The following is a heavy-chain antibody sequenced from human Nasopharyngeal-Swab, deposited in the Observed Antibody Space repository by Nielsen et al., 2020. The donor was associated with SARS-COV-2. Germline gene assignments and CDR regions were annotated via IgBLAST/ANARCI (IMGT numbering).Heavy chain of an antibody. Sequence: ASVKVSCKASGYTFTSYGISWVRQAPGQGLEWMGWISAYNGNTNYAQKLQGRVTMTTDTSTSTAYMELRSLRSDDTAVYYCARPKGRGYSYSWDYYYYMDVWGKGTTVTVSS. CDR1: GYTFTSYG. J-gene: IGHJ6*03. V-gene: IGHV1-18*01. D-gene: IGHD5-18*01. CDR3: ARPKGRGYSYSWDYYYYMDV. CDR2: ISAYNGNT.